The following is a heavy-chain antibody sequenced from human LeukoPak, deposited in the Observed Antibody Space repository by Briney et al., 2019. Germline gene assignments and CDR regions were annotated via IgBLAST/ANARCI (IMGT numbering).Heavy chain of an antibody. CDR3: ARGIHYHDSSGYYYDDY. CDR2: IYYSGST. J-gene: IGHJ4*02. V-gene: IGHV4-39*07. D-gene: IGHD3-22*01. CDR1: GGSISSSSYY. Sequence: SETLSLTCTVSGGSISSSSYYWGWIRQPPGKGLEWIGSIYYSGSTYYNPSLKSRVTISVDTSKNQFSLKLSSVTAADTAVYYCARGIHYHDSSGYYYDDYWGQGTLVTVSS.